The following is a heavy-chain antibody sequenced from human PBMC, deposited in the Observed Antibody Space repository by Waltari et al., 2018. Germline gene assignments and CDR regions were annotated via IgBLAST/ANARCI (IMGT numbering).Heavy chain of an antibody. CDR3: ARHGHSSGYYRHPIDY. V-gene: IGHV4-38-2*01. Sequence: QVQLQESGPGLVKPSETLSLTCAVSGYSISSGYYLGWIRQPPGKGLEWIGSIYHSGSTYYNPSLKSRVTISVDTSKNQCSLKLSSVTAADTAVYYCARHGHSSGYYRHPIDYWGQGTLVTVSS. J-gene: IGHJ4*02. CDR2: IYHSGST. CDR1: GYSISSGYY. D-gene: IGHD3-22*01.